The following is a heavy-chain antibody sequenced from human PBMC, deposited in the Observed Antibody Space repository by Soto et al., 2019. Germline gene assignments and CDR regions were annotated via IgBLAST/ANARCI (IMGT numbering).Heavy chain of an antibody. Sequence: GGSLRLSCAASGFTFSSYGMHWVRQAPGKGLEWVAVIWYDGSNKYYADSVKGRFTISRDNSKNTLYLQMNSLRAEDTAVYYCARDPCTNGVCWGFAFDIWGQGTMVTVSS. CDR3: ARDPCTNGVCWGFAFDI. CDR1: GFTFSSYG. V-gene: IGHV3-33*01. D-gene: IGHD2-8*01. J-gene: IGHJ3*02. CDR2: IWYDGSNK.